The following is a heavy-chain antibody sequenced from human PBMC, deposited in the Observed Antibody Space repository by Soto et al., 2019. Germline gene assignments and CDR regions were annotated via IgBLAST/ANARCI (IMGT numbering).Heavy chain of an antibody. V-gene: IGHV3-73*01. CDR1: GFSFSVSA. D-gene: IGHD3-16*01. CDR3: TRHLVDY. J-gene: IGHJ4*02. Sequence: EVQLVESGGALVQPGGSLKLSCVASGFSFSVSAIHWVRQVSGKGLEWVGRIRSKPNNYATAYAASVKGRFTISRDDTKSTAYLQMNSLKPEDTAVYYCTRHLVDYWGLGTLVTVSS. CDR2: IRSKPNNYAT.